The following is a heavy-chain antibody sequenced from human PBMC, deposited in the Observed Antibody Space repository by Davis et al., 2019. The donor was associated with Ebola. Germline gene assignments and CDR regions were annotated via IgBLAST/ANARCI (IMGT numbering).Heavy chain of an antibody. Sequence: PSETLSLTCSVSGDSIRSTDYSWSWIRQPPGKGLEWIGSISYRGTTFSSMSLMSRVTISVDRSRKQLSLKLSSLTAADTAVYYCARHVPNSGSYGDYFDYWGQGTPVTVSP. J-gene: IGHJ4*02. D-gene: IGHD1-26*01. CDR2: ISYRGTT. CDR1: GDSIRSTDYS. CDR3: ARHVPNSGSYGDYFDY. V-gene: IGHV4-39*01.